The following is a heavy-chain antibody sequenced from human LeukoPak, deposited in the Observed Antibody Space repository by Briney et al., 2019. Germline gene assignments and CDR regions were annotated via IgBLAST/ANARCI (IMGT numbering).Heavy chain of an antibody. CDR2: ISPSGDST. Sequence: GGSLRLSCAASGVTLSRYAVNWVRQAPGRGLEWVSYISPSGDSTVYAESVKGQFTISRDNSMNMLYLQMDSLRAEDTAIYYCVRKVYYYMDVWGKGTTVTVSS. V-gene: IGHV3-23*01. CDR3: VRKVYYYMDV. CDR1: GVTLSRYA. J-gene: IGHJ6*03.